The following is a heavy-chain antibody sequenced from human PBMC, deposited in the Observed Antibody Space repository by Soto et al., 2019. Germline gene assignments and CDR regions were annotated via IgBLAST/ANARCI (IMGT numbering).Heavy chain of an antibody. CDR3: ARGPPYYYDSSGYYKYWYFDL. CDR2: IIPIFGTA. J-gene: IGHJ2*01. CDR1: GGTFSSYA. V-gene: IGHV1-69*01. D-gene: IGHD3-22*01. Sequence: QVQLVQSGAEVKKPGSSVKVSCKASGGTFSSYAISWVRQAPGQGLEWMGGIIPIFGTANYAQQFQGRVTITADESTSTAYMELSSLRSEDTAVYYCARGPPYYYDSSGYYKYWYFDLWGRGTLVTVSS.